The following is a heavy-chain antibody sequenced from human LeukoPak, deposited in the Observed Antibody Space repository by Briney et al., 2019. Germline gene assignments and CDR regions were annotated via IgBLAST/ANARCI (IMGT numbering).Heavy chain of an antibody. J-gene: IGHJ6*03. CDR3: AREVGFDDVGVAGTFRYHYMDV. CDR1: GGTLSSYA. Sequence: SVNVSCKASGGTLSSYAISWVRQAPGQGLEWMGRIIPIFGTANYAQKFQGRVTITADESTSTAYMELSSLRSEDTAVYYCAREVGFDDVGVAGTFRYHYMDVWGKGTTVTVSS. D-gene: IGHD6-13*01. CDR2: IIPIFGTA. V-gene: IGHV1-69*13.